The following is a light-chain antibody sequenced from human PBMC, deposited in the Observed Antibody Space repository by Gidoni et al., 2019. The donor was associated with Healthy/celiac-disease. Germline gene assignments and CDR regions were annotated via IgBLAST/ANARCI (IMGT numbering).Light chain of an antibody. CDR3: QQSYSNPPLT. CDR1: QSISSY. J-gene: IGKJ4*01. V-gene: IGKV1-39*01. Sequence: DIQMTQSPSSLSASVGDRVTITCRASQSISSYLNWYQQKPGKAPKLLIYAESSLQSGVPSRCSGSGSGTDFTLTISSLQPEDFATYYCQQSYSNPPLTFGGGTKVEIK. CDR2: AES.